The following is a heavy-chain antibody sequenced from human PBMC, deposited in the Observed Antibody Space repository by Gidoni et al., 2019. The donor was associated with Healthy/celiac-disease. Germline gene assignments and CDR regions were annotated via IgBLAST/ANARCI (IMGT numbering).Heavy chain of an antibody. Sequence: QVQLVQSGAEVKKPGASVKVSCKVSGYTLTGLSMHWVRQAPGKGLEWMGGFDPEDGETIYAQKFQGRVTMTEDTSTDTAYMELSSLRSEDTAVYYCATVGAGGGGIVPATAFWPWGQGTLVTVSS. J-gene: IGHJ5*02. D-gene: IGHD2-2*01. CDR3: ATVGAGGGGIVPATAFWP. CDR2: FDPEDGET. V-gene: IGHV1-24*01. CDR1: GYTLTGLS.